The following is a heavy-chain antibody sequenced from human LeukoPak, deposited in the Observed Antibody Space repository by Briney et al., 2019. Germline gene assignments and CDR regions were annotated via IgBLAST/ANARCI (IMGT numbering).Heavy chain of an antibody. J-gene: IGHJ5*02. CDR2: IYDSGST. CDR1: GGSIRSSYYY. V-gene: IGHV4-39*01. D-gene: IGHD7-27*01. CDR3: ARHSGP. Sequence: SETLSLTCTVSGGSIRSSYYYWGWIRQPPGKGMEWIGSIYDSGSTYYNTSLKSRVTISVDTSKKQFSLKMNSVTAEERAGYYCARHSGPWGQGTLVTVSS.